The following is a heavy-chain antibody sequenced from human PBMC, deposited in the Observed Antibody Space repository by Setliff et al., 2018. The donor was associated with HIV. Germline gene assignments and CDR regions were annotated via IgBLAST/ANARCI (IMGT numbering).Heavy chain of an antibody. CDR2: INANKGNT. Sequence: ASVKVSCKASGYSLTKYALHWVRQAPGQRLEWMGWINANKGNTKYSQKFQGRVTITWDTSASAAYMELSSLRSEDTAVYYCARGRGPSRFDYWGQGTLVTVSS. CDR3: ARGRGPSRFDY. J-gene: IGHJ4*01. CDR1: GYSLTKYA. V-gene: IGHV1-3*01.